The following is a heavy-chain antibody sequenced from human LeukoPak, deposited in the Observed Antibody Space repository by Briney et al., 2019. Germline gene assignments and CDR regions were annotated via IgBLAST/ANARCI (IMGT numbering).Heavy chain of an antibody. J-gene: IGHJ4*02. V-gene: IGHV3-23*01. Sequence: GGSLRLSCVASGITFSNYAVSWVRQAPEKGLDWVSVISGSAHKIRYADSVKGRFTISRDNSENIVYLQMNNLSVEDTAVYYCAGRPTGYSSGYIHWGQGTLVTVSS. D-gene: IGHD5-18*01. CDR3: AGRPTGYSSGYIH. CDR1: GITFSNYA. CDR2: ISGSAHKI.